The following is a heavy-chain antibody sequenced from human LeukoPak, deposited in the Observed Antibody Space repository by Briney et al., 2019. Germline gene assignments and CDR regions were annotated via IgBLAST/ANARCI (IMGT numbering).Heavy chain of an antibody. D-gene: IGHD4-11*01. CDR2: IYYSGST. CDR1: GGSVSSHQ. J-gene: IGHJ6*03. V-gene: IGHV4-59*02. Sequence: SETLSLTCTVSGGSVSSHQWSWIRQPPGKGLEWIGYIYYSGSTNYNPSLKSRFTISIDTSNNRFSLMLSSVAAADTAVYYCARGALTTVSYYMDVWGKGTTVTVSS. CDR3: ARGALTTVSYYMDV.